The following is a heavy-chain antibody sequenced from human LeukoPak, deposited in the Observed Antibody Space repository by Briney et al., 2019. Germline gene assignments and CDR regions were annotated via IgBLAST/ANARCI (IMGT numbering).Heavy chain of an antibody. J-gene: IGHJ4*02. CDR1: GFTFSSYS. V-gene: IGHV3-48*02. CDR3: AREPYLYDYVWGSFDY. CDR2: ISSSSSTI. D-gene: IGHD3-16*01. Sequence: GSLRLSCAASGFTFSSYSMNWVRQAPGKGLEWVSYISSSSSTIYYADSVKGRFTISRDNAKNSLYLQMNSLRDEDTAVYYCAREPYLYDYVWGSFDYWGQGTLVTVSS.